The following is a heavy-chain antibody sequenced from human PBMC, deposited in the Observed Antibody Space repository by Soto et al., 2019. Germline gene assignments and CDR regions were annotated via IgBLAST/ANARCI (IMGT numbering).Heavy chain of an antibody. CDR3: VKEGVAGLDAFDV. V-gene: IGHV3-13*01. Sequence: EVQLVESGGGLVQPGGSLRLSCAASGFTFSRYDMHWVRQTTGKGLEWVSVIGTAGDTYYQDSVKGRFTISRENAKNSLYLQMNSLRDGDTAVYYGVKEGVAGLDAFDVWGQGTMVTVSS. CDR1: GFTFSRYD. CDR2: IGTAGDT. D-gene: IGHD6-13*01. J-gene: IGHJ3*01.